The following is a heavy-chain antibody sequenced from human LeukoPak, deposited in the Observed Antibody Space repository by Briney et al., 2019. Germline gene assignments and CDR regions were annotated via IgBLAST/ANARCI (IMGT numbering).Heavy chain of an antibody. V-gene: IGHV1-18*01. J-gene: IGHJ5*02. CDR3: ARGRLDCSGGSCYSHWFDP. CDR1: GYTFTSYV. Sequence: GASVKVSCKASGYTFTSYVINWVRQAPGQGLEWMGWISAYNGNTNYAQKLQGRVTMTTDTSTSTAYMELRSLRSDDTAVYYCARGRLDCSGGSCYSHWFDPWGQGTLVTVSS. D-gene: IGHD2-15*01. CDR2: ISAYNGNT.